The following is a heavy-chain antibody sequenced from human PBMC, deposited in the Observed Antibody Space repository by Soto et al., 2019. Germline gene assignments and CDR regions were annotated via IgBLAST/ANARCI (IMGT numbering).Heavy chain of an antibody. CDR3: ASPYYDFWSGPPWGTQKYYFDF. CDR2: INHSGST. V-gene: IGHV4-34*01. Sequence: QVHLQQWGAGLLKPSETLSLTCAVYGGSFSGYYWSWIRQPPGKGLEWIGDINHSGSTNYNPSLESRITISVDTSKTQFSLKLSSVTAADTAVYYCASPYYDFWSGPPWGTQKYYFDFWGQGTLVTVSS. D-gene: IGHD3-3*01. CDR1: GGSFSGYY. J-gene: IGHJ4*02.